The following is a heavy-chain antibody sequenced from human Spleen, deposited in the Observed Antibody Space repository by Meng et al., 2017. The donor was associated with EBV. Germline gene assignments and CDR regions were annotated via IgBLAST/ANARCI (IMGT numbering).Heavy chain of an antibody. CDR2: IAYDGGNK. V-gene: IGHV3-33*01. D-gene: IGHD3-16*01. Sequence: QWERVGVGGGVVQPGRSLRLSCAVSGFTVTSFGMHWVRQAPGKGLQWVSVIAYDGGNKYYADSVKGRFTISRDNSKNTLYLEMNSLRAEDTAVYYCARDSAHGVDYWGQGTLVTVSS. CDR1: GFTVTSFG. J-gene: IGHJ4*02. CDR3: ARDSAHGVDY.